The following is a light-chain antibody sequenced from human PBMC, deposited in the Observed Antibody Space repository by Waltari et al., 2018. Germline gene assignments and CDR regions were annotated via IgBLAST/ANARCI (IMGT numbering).Light chain of an antibody. CDR1: QSVLYNSNSRNY. J-gene: IGKJ1*01. Sequence: DIVMTQSPDSLAVSLGERATINCKSSQSVLYNSNSRNYFAWFQQKPGQPPKLVIYWASTRESGVPDRFSGSGSGTDFTLTISSLQAEDVAIYYCQQYYSAPRTFGQGTKVEIK. CDR3: QQYYSAPRT. V-gene: IGKV4-1*01. CDR2: WAS.